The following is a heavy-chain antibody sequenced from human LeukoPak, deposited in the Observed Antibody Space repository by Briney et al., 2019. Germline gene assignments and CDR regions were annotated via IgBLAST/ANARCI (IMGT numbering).Heavy chain of an antibody. CDR3: VRGGPDYYGMDV. CDR2: IYYSGST. CDR1: GGSISSRSSS. Sequence: GTLSLTCTVSGGSISSRSSSWGWIRQPPGKGLGWIGSIYYSGSTYYNPSLKSRVTISVDTSKNKFSLKLSSVTAADTAVYYCVRGGPDYYGMDVWGQGTTVTVSS. D-gene: IGHD3-16*01. V-gene: IGHV4-39*07. J-gene: IGHJ6*02.